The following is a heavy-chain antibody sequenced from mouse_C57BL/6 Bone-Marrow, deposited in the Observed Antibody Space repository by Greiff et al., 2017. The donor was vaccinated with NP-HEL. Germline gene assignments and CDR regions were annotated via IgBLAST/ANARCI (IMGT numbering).Heavy chain of an antibody. D-gene: IGHD2-3*01. CDR3: AREGRLRGGWLLTTHYYAMDY. CDR1: AYSFTSYY. V-gene: IGHV1-66*01. Sequence: QVQLQQSGPELVKPGASVKISCKASAYSFTSYYIHWVKQRPGQGLEWIGWIYPGSGNTKYNEKFKGKATLTADTSSSTAYRQLSSLTSEDSAVYYCAREGRLRGGWLLTTHYYAMDYWGQGTSVTVSS. J-gene: IGHJ4*01. CDR2: IYPGSGNT.